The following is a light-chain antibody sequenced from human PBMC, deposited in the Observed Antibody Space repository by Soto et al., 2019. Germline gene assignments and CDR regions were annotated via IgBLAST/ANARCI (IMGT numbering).Light chain of an antibody. CDR1: SSDVGGNNY. J-gene: IGLJ1*01. V-gene: IGLV2-14*01. Sequence: QSALTQPASVSGSPGQSITISCTGSSSDVGGNNYVSWYQQHPGNAPKLMIYDVSNRPSGVSNRFSGSKSGNTASLTISGLQAEDEADYYYSSYTSSSIPYVFGTGTKLTVL. CDR2: DVS. CDR3: SSYTSSSIPYV.